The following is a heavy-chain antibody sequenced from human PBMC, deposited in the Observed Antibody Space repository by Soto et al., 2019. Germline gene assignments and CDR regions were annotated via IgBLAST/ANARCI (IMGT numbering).Heavy chain of an antibody. CDR1: GFTFSSNA. CDR3: AKDRQGNYFDS. J-gene: IGHJ4*02. Sequence: EVQALESGGGLVQPGGSLRLSCAASGFTFSSNAMRWVRQAPGKGLQWVSTIRGSGLSTSYADSVKGRFTISRDNSKNTLYLQMNSLRAEDTAVYYCAKDRQGNYFDSWGQGTLVTVSS. V-gene: IGHV3-23*01. CDR2: IRGSGLST.